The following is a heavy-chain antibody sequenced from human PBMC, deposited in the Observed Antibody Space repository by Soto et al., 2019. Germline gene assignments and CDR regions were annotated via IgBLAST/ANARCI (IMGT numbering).Heavy chain of an antibody. CDR3: AREGSGYSYGWVFDY. CDR2: VSYDGSNK. D-gene: IGHD5-18*01. Sequence: QVQLVESGGGVVQPGRSLRLSCAASGFSFSHYAIHWVRQAPGKGLEWVAVVSYDGSNKYYAGSVKGRFTISRDNSKNPLALQLNSLTAEDTAVYYCAREGSGYSYGWVFDYWGQGTLVTVSS. V-gene: IGHV3-30-3*01. J-gene: IGHJ4*02. CDR1: GFSFSHYA.